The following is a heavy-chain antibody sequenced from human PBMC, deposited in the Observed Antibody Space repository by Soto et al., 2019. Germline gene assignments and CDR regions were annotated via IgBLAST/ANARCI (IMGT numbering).Heavy chain of an antibody. CDR1: GYTFTSYG. V-gene: IGHV1-18*01. J-gene: IGHJ6*03. Sequence: ASVKVSCKASGYTFTSYGISWVRQAPGQGLEWMGWISAYNGNTNYAQKLQGRVTMTTDTSTSTAYMELRSLRSDDTAVYYCARDTTTVTTKDYYYYYMDVWGKGTTVTVSS. D-gene: IGHD4-17*01. CDR3: ARDTTTVTTKDYYYYYMDV. CDR2: ISAYNGNT.